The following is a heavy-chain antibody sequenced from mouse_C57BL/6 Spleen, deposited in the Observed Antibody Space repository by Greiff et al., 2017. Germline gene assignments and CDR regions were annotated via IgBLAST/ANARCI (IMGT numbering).Heavy chain of an antibody. V-gene: IGHV1-59*01. J-gene: IGHJ2*01. CDR3: ASALKVTTGPYFDY. CDR2: IDPSDRYT. CDR1: GYTFTSYW. Sequence: QVQLQQPGAELVRPGTSVKLSCKASGYTFTSYWMHWVKQRPGQGLEWIGVIDPSDRYTNYNQKFKGKATLTVDTSSSTAYMQLSSLTSEDTTVYYCASALKVTTGPYFDYGGQGTTRTVSS. D-gene: IGHD2-2*01.